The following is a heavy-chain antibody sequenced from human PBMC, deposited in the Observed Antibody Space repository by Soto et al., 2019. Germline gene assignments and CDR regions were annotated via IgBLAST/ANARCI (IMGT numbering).Heavy chain of an antibody. D-gene: IGHD3-22*01. CDR2: VYYSGST. CDR3: ARMSYFYDKWYFDL. V-gene: IGHV4-30-4*01. Sequence: SETLSLTCTVSGASINNNDYYWSWIRQTPGKGLEWIGYVYYSGSTDYIPSLKSRLSMSIDKSQNRFTLKLNSVTAADTATYYCARMSYFYDKWYFDLWGRGTLVTVPQ. CDR1: GASINNNDYY. J-gene: IGHJ2*01.